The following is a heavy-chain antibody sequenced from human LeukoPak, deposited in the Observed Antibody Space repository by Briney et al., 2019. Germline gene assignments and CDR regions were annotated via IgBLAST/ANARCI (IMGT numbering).Heavy chain of an antibody. CDR3: ARQGDYGDYERVRAFDI. V-gene: IGHV3-30-3*01. D-gene: IGHD4-17*01. Sequence: GRSLRLSCAASGFTFSSYAMHWARQAPGKGLEWVAVISYDGSNKYYADSVKGRFTISRDNSKNTLYLQMNSLRAEDTAVYYCARQGDYGDYERVRAFDIWGQGTMVTVSS. CDR1: GFTFSSYA. J-gene: IGHJ3*02. CDR2: ISYDGSNK.